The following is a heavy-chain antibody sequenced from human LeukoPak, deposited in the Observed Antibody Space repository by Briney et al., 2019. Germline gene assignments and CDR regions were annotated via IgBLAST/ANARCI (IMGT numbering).Heavy chain of an antibody. V-gene: IGHV3-21*01. CDR1: GFTFSSYS. CDR3: ARDQGPGAPSGMDV. J-gene: IGHJ6*04. CDR2: ISSSSYI. Sequence: GGSLRLSCAASGFTFSSYSMNWVRQAPGKGLEWVSSISSSSYIYYADSVKGRFTISRDNAMNSLYLQMNSLRAEDTAVYYCARDQGPGAPSGMDVWGKGTTVTVSS. D-gene: IGHD7-27*01.